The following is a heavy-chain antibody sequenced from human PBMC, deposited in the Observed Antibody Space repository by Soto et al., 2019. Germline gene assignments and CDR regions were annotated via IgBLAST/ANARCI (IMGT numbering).Heavy chain of an antibody. CDR2: IWYDGNKK. Sequence: GGSLRLSCAASGFTFSSYGMHWVRQAPGKGLEWVAVIWYDGNKKYYADSVKGRFIISRDNSKNTLYLQMNSLRAEDTAVYYCAKSIAVAGFDYWGQGTLVTAPQ. CDR3: AKSIAVAGFDY. CDR1: GFTFSSYG. V-gene: IGHV3-33*06. D-gene: IGHD6-19*01. J-gene: IGHJ4*02.